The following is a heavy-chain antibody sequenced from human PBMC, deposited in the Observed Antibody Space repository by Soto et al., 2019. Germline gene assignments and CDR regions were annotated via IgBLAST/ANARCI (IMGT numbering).Heavy chain of an antibody. V-gene: IGHV4-4*02. CDR3: ARHIAVSGTRGFDH. CDR1: GGSITSNW. Sequence: QVQLQESGPGLMKPSGTLSLTCAVSGGSITSNWWSWVRQPPGKGLEWIAEIFHTGSANYNPSLMSRLTRAMDNDKNHLSLNLNSVTAAETAGYDCARHIAVSGTRGFDHWGQGTLVTVSS. J-gene: IGHJ4*02. D-gene: IGHD2-21*01. CDR2: IFHTGSA.